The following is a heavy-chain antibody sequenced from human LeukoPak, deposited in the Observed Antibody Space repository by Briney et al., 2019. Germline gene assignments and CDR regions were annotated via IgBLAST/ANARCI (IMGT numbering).Heavy chain of an antibody. CDR2: IYPGDSDT. J-gene: IGHJ6*02. CDR1: GYSFTTYW. D-gene: IGHD2-15*01. V-gene: IGHV5-51*01. Sequence: GESLKISCKGSGYSFTTYWIAWVRQMPGKGLEWVGIIYPGDSDTRYSPSFQGQVTISADKSITTAYLQWSSLKASDTAMYYCSRLHGDYYYYDMDVWGQGTTVTVSS. CDR3: SRLHGDYYYYDMDV.